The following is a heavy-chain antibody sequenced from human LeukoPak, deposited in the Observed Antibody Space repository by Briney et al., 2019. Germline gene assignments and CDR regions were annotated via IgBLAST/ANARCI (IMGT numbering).Heavy chain of an antibody. V-gene: IGHV3-30*03. D-gene: IGHD5-18*01. CDR1: GFTLSSYA. J-gene: IGHJ6*02. CDR2: MSFDVRNT. CDR3: AFLEGYSYGTGSSYGTDV. Sequence: GGSLRLSCAASGFTLSSYAIHWVRQAPGKGLEWVAVMSFDVRNTYYSESVKGRFTITRDNFRNTLYLQMNSLRTEDTAVYYRAFLEGYSYGTGSSYGTDVWGQGTAVTVS.